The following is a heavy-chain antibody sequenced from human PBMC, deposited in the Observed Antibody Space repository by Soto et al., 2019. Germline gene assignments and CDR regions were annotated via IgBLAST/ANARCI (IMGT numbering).Heavy chain of an antibody. CDR2: IIPIFGTA. CDR3: AXVVLKVVAATRVYYYYGMDV. J-gene: IGHJ6*02. CDR1: GGTFSSYA. D-gene: IGHD2-15*01. Sequence: ASVKVSCKASGGTFSSYAISWVRQAPGQGLEWMGGIIPIFGTANYAQKFQGRVTITADKSTSTAYMELSSLRSEDTAVYYCAXVVLKVVAATRVYYYYGMDVWGQGTTVTVSS. V-gene: IGHV1-69*06.